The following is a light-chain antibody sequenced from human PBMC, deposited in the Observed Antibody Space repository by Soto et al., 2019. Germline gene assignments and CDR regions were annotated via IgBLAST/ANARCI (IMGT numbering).Light chain of an antibody. V-gene: IGLV2-23*01. CDR2: EGT. Sequence: QSVLTQPASVSWSPGHSITISCSGASSDVGPYKLVAWYQQHPEKAPKLIIHEGTKRPSVVSSRFSGSQSGTTASLTISGLQAEDEADYYCCSYAASDLIFCGGTKLTVL. CDR1: SSDVGPYKL. CDR3: CSYAASDLI. J-gene: IGLJ2*01.